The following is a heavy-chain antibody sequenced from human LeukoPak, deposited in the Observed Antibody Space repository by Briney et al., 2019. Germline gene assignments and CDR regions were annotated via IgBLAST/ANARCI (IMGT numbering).Heavy chain of an antibody. J-gene: IGHJ4*02. CDR1: GFTFSSYG. CDR2: ISYDGGNK. D-gene: IGHD7-27*01. Sequence: GRSLRLSCAASGFTFSSYGMHWVRQAPGKGLEWVAVISYDGGNKYYADSMKGRFTIPRDNSKNTLYLQMNSLRAEDTAVYYCAKAKTNWEVDYWGQGTLVTVSS. CDR3: AKAKTNWEVDY. V-gene: IGHV3-30*18.